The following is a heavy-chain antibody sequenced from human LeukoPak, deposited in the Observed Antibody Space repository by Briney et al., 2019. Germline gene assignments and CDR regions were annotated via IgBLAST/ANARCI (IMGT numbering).Heavy chain of an antibody. V-gene: IGHV5-10-1*01. CDR1: GYSFTSYW. D-gene: IGHD3-22*01. J-gene: IGHJ4*02. CDR2: IDPGDSYT. CDR3: ATTPEGPYDSSGYYYDDY. Sequence: GESLKISCKGSGYSFTSYWISWVRQMPGKGLEWMGRIDPGDSYTNYSPSFQGHVTISADESISTAYLQWSSLKASDTAMYYCATTPEGPYDSSGYYYDDYWGQGTLVTVSS.